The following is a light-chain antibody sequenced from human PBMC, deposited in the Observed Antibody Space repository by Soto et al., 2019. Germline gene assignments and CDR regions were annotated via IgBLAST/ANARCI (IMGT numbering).Light chain of an antibody. J-gene: IGKJ5*01. Sequence: IVLTQSPDTLSLWPGETAILSCGASQSISSSLSWYQQRPGQAPRLLIYDASKRAPGIPTRFSGSGSGTDFTLTISSLEPEDFALYYCQQRSSWITFGQGTRLEIE. CDR1: QSISSS. V-gene: IGKV3-11*01. CDR2: DAS. CDR3: QQRSSWIT.